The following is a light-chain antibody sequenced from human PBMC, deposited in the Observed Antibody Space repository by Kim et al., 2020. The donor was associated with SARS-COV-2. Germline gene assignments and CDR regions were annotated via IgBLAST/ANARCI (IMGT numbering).Light chain of an antibody. J-gene: IGLJ2*01. V-gene: IGLV3-9*01. CDR2: RDN. CDR1: NIGSKN. Sequence: SYELTQPLSVSVALGQTARITCEGNNIGSKNVYWYQQKPGQAPVLVIYRDNIRPSGIPERFSGSNSGSTATLTFSRAQAGDEADYYCQGWDSNTVIFGGG. CDR3: QGWDSNTVI.